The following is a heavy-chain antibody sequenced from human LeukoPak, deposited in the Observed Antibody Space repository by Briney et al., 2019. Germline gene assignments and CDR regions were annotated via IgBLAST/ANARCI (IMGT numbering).Heavy chain of an antibody. CDR3: ARMTAGHDF. V-gene: IGHV4-34*01. CDR2: INHSGYT. CDR1: GTSFSSYY. Sequence: SETLSLTCAVSGTSFSSYYWSWIRQPPGKGLEWIGEINHSGYTNYNPPLKSRVTTSVDTSKNQFCLRLRCVTAADTGVSFCARMTAGHDFCGPGNLVTVSS. J-gene: IGHJ4*02. D-gene: IGHD2-21*02.